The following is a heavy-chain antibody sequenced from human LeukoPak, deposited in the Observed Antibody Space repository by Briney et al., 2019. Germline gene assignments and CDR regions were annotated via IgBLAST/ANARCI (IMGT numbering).Heavy chain of an antibody. D-gene: IGHD3-22*01. J-gene: IGHJ6*03. Sequence: PGGSLRLSCAAAGFTFGDYGVRGVRQAPGTGLEWVSGINWNGGSTGYADSVKGRFTVSIDNAKNSLYLEMNSLRAEDTALYYCARESGKYSSSYYVYYMDACGKGTTGTVSS. V-gene: IGHV3-20*04. CDR1: GFTFGDYG. CDR3: ARESGKYSSSYYVYYMDA. CDR2: INWNGGST.